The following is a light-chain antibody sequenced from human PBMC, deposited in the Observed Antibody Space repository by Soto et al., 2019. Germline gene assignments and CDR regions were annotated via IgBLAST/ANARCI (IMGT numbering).Light chain of an antibody. Sequence: EVVLTQSPDTLSLPPGERATLSCRASQSISSYLAWYQQKPGQAPRLLIYDASSRATGIPARFSGSGSGTDFTLTISRLEPEDFAVYYCQQFSSYPLTFGGGTKVEIK. CDR3: QQFSSYPLT. V-gene: IGKV3-11*01. CDR1: QSISSY. CDR2: DAS. J-gene: IGKJ4*01.